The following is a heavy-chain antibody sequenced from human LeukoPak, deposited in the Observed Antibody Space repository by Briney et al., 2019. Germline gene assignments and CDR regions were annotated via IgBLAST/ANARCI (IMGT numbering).Heavy chain of an antibody. D-gene: IGHD3-3*01. Sequence: SETLSLTCTASGDSITSYYWNWIRQPPGKGLEWIGHIYHSGSTNYNPSLKSRVTTSVDTSKNQISLKLSSVTAADTAVYYCARPASAYYVNEGFDIWGQGTMVTVSS. CDR1: GDSITSYY. CDR2: IYHSGST. V-gene: IGHV4-59*01. CDR3: ARPASAYYVNEGFDI. J-gene: IGHJ3*02.